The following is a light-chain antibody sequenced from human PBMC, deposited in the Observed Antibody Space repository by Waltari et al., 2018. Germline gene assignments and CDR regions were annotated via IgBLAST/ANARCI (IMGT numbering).Light chain of an antibody. J-gene: IGKJ2*01. CDR1: QGISTW. V-gene: IGKV1D-16*01. CDR3: QQYNSYPYT. Sequence: DIQMTQSPSSVSASVGDRVTITCRASQGISTWLGWYQQKPGKAPKPLIYAASRLQSGVPSRFSGSGSGTEFTLTISSLQPDDFATYYCQQYNSYPYTFGQGTKLEIK. CDR2: AAS.